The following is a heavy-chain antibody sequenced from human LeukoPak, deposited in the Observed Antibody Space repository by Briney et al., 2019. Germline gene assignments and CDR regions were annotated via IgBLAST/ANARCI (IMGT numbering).Heavy chain of an antibody. V-gene: IGHV4-4*07. CDR3: ARGDGSTMIRGVSRYGWLDP. CDR2: IFTTGST. J-gene: IGHJ5*02. Sequence: PSETLSLTCSVSGGSLSSYYWTWIRQPAGKGLEWIGRIFTTGSTNYNPSLMSRVTMSVDTPKNQFSLKMRSVTAADTAVYYCARGDGSTMIRGVSRYGWLDPRGQGTLVNVSS. D-gene: IGHD3-10*01. CDR1: GGSLSSYY.